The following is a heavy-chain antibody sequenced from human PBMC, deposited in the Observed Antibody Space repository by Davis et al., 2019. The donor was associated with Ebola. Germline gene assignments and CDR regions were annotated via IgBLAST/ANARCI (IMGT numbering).Heavy chain of an antibody. CDR3: ARETDYGMDV. V-gene: IGHV3-7*03. CDR1: GFTFSSFW. J-gene: IGHJ6*02. CDR2: INQDGSEK. Sequence: GESLKTSCAASGFTFSSFWMSWVRQAPGKVLEWVANINQDGSEKFYVDSVKGRFTISRDNAKNSLYLQMNRLRAEDTAVYYCARETDYGMDVWGQGTTVTVSS.